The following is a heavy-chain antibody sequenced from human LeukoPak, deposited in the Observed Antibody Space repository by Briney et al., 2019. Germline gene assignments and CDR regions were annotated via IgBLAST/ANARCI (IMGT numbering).Heavy chain of an antibody. CDR3: ARARNRIAVSVIREYYYMDV. D-gene: IGHD6-19*01. V-gene: IGHV3-20*04. CDR1: GFTFGDYA. J-gene: IGHJ6*03. Sequence: GGSLRLSCTASGFTFGDYAMSWVRQAPGKGLEWVSGINWNGGSTDYADSVKGRFTISRDNAKNSLYLQMNSLRAEDTAVYYCARARNRIAVSVIREYYYMDVWGKGTTVTVSS. CDR2: INWNGGST.